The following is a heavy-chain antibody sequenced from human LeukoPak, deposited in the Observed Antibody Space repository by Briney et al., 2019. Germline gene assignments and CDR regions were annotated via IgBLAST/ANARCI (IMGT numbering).Heavy chain of an antibody. J-gene: IGHJ4*02. CDR1: RGSISSYY. D-gene: IGHD5-12*01. V-gene: IGHV4-59*01. CDR3: ARDGGYDRPGIDY. CDR2: VSDRGGT. Sequence: PSETLSLTCTVSRGSISSYYWSWIRQSPGKGLEWIGYVSDRGGTNYNPSLKSRDTISVDTSKNQFSLKLRSVTAADTAVYYCARDGGYDRPGIDYWGQGTLVTVSS.